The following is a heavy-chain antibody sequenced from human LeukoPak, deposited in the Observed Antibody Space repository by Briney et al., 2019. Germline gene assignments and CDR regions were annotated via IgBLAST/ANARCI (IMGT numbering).Heavy chain of an antibody. J-gene: IGHJ4*02. CDR2: IIPIFGTA. D-gene: IGHD2-15*01. Sequence: SVKVSCKAFGGSFSSEAISWVRQAPGQGLEWMGGIIPIFGTANYAQKFQGRVTITTDEFTSTAYMEVSSLRSEDTAVYYCGRKAGDCGGGSCYSIDYWGQGTLVTVSS. V-gene: IGHV1-69*05. CDR3: GRKAGDCGGGSCYSIDY. CDR1: GGSFSSEA.